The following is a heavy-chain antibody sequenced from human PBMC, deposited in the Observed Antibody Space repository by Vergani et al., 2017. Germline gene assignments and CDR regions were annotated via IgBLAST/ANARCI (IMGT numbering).Heavy chain of an antibody. V-gene: IGHV3-23*01. CDR1: GFTFIMHA. Sequence: EVQLLESGGDLVQPGGSLRLSCAASGFTFIMHAMSGVRQAPGKGLEWVSTLSASDRRTHYADSVKGRFTISRDISKNTLFLHMNSLRPEDTAVYYCAKDLGMYSGSYRGLAFDIWGQGTMVTVSS. CDR3: AKDLGMYSGSYRGLAFDI. J-gene: IGHJ3*02. D-gene: IGHD1-26*01. CDR2: LSASDRRT.